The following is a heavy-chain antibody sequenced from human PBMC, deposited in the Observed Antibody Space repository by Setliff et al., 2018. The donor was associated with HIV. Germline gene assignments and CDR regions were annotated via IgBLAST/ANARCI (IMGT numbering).Heavy chain of an antibody. D-gene: IGHD3-3*01. V-gene: IGHV1-8*03. J-gene: IGHJ2*01. CDR3: ARSGPRDHDFWYDQSRRYFDL. Sequence: ASVKVSCKASGYTFTQSDINWVRQATGQSPEWMGWMHPKSGNTGYKQTFQDRITITRDTPINTIHMELKSLTSEDTAVYYCARSGPRDHDFWYDQSRRYFDLWGRGTLVTVSS. CDR1: GYTFTQSD. CDR2: MHPKSGNT.